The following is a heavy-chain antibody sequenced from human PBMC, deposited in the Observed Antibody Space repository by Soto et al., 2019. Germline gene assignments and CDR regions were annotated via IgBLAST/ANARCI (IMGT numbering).Heavy chain of an antibody. CDR2: IIPIFGTA. D-gene: IGHD1-20*01. V-gene: IGHV1-69*13. Sequence: SVKVSCKASGGTFSSYAISWVRQAREQGLEWMGGIIPIFGTANYAQKFQGRVTITADESTSTAYMELSSLRSEDTAVYYCARVGRYNYDYWGQGTLVTVSS. CDR1: GGTFSSYA. J-gene: IGHJ4*02. CDR3: ARVGRYNYDY.